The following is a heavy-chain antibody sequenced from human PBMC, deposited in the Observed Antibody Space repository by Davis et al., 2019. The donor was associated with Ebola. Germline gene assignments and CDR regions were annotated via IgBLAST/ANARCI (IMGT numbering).Heavy chain of an antibody. CDR3: ARIEWPYYYYGMDV. D-gene: IGHD3-3*01. V-gene: IGHV4-34*01. Sequence: SETLSLTCAVYGGSFSDYYWSWIRQPPGKGLEWIGEINDSGNTNYNPSLKSRVTISVDTSKNQFSLKLSSVTAADTAVYYCARIEWPYYYYGMDVWGQGTTVTVSS. CDR1: GGSFSDYY. J-gene: IGHJ6*02. CDR2: INDSGNT.